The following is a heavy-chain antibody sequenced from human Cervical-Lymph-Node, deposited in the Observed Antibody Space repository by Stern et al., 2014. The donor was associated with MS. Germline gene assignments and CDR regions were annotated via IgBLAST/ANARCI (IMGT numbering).Heavy chain of an antibody. J-gene: IGHJ4*02. CDR3: TRGEAAAFDY. CDR2: GIPLFATS. D-gene: IGHD2-2*01. Sequence: VQLVESGAEVKKPGSSVKVSCKASGGTFSNYAFNWVRQAPGQGLEWMAGGIPLFATSNYGQKFQGRVTITADESTSTTYMEVSSLTSEDTAVYYCTRGEAAAFDYWGQGTLVTVSS. V-gene: IGHV1-69*01. CDR1: GGTFSNYA.